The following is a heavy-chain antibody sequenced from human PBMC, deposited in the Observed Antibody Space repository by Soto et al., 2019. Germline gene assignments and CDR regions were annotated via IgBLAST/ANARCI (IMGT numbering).Heavy chain of an antibody. V-gene: IGHV4-59*01. D-gene: IGHD3-22*01. CDR2: VHSSGST. CDR1: GDSMSTYY. J-gene: IGHJ5*02. Sequence: QVQLQESGPGLVKSPETLSLTCTVSGDSMSTYYWNWIRQPPGKGLEWIGYVHSSGSTNYNPSLKSRVTISLDTSKNQFSLQLTSVTAADTAVYYCARGGGWLPDLWGQGTLVTVST. CDR3: ARGGGWLPDL.